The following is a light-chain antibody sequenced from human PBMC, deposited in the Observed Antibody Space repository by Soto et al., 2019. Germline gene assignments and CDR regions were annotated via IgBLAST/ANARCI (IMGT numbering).Light chain of an antibody. Sequence: QSVLTQPPSASGTPGQRVTISCSGSSSNIGSNYVYWYQQLPGTDPKLLIYRNNQRPSGVPDRFSGSKSGTSASLAISGLRSEDEADYYCAAWDDSLSGPVFGGGTKVTVL. CDR3: AAWDDSLSGPV. CDR1: SSNIGSNY. V-gene: IGLV1-47*01. J-gene: IGLJ2*01. CDR2: RNN.